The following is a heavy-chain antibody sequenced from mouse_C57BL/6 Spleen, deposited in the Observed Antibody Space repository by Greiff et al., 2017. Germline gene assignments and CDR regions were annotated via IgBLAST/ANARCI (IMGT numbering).Heavy chain of an antibody. CDR3: AIITTAPY. Sequence: VQLQQSGAELVKPGASVKLSCTASGFNIKDTYMHWVKQRPEQGLEWIGRIDPANGNTKYDPKFQGKATITSDTSSNTAYLQLSSLTSEDTAVYYCAIITTAPYWGQGTLVTVSA. CDR1: GFNIKDTY. D-gene: IGHD1-1*01. V-gene: IGHV14-3*02. CDR2: IDPANGNT. J-gene: IGHJ3*01.